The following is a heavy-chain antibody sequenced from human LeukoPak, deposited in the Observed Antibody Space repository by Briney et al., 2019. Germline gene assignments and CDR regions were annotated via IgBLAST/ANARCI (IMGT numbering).Heavy chain of an antibody. CDR2: ISSSSSYT. CDR3: ARGGIEDWFDP. V-gene: IGHV3-11*06. CDR1: GFTFSDNY. D-gene: IGHD6-13*01. J-gene: IGHJ5*02. Sequence: GGSLRLSCAASGFTFSDNYMSWIRQAPGKGLEWVSYISSSSSYTNYADSVKGRFTISRDNAKNSLYLQMNSLRAEDTAVYYCARGGIEDWFDPWGQGTLVTVSS.